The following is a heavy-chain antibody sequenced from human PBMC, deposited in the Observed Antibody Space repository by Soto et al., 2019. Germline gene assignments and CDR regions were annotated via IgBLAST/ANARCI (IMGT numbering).Heavy chain of an antibody. Sequence: QVQLQQWGAGLLKPSETLSLTCAVYGGSFSGYYWSWIRQPPGKGLEWIGEINHSGSTNYNPSLQSRVPISVDTSKNKFSLKLSSVTAADTAVYYCARAQGVATSRPPLDYWGQGTLVTVSS. D-gene: IGHD5-12*01. J-gene: IGHJ4*02. CDR1: GGSFSGYY. CDR3: ARAQGVATSRPPLDY. V-gene: IGHV4-34*01. CDR2: INHSGST.